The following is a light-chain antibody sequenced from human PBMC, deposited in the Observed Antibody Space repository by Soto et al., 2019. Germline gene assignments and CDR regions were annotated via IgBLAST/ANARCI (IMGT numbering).Light chain of an antibody. CDR2: EPS. J-gene: IGKJ1*01. V-gene: IGKV1-6*01. CDR3: VQDYVYPWT. CDR1: QGMGND. Sequence: AIQLTQSPSSLSASVGDRVTISCRVSQGMGNDLGWYQQKPGKTPNLLIYEPSTLQTCVSSRFSASGSGTDFTSTFSRLQPKDFATYYWVQDYVYPWTFGQGTKVEVK.